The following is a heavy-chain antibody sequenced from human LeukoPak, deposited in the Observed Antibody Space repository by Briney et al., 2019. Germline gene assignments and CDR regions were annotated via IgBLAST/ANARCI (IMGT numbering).Heavy chain of an antibody. D-gene: IGHD3-10*01. CDR2: INPSNGGT. CDR1: GYTFTGSY. V-gene: IGHV1-2*02. CDR3: ATGNSGTYDWFDP. Sequence: ASVKVSCKASGYTFTGSYMHWVRQAPGQGPGWMGWINPSNGGTSYAQKFQGRVSMTRDASISTAYMELSRLTSDDSAVYYCATGNSGTYDWFDPWGQGTLVTVSS. J-gene: IGHJ5*02.